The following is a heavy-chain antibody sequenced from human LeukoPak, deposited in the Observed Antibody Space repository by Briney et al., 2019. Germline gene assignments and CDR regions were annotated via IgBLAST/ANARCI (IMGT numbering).Heavy chain of an antibody. CDR1: GFIFSSYW. Sequence: GGSLRLSCAASGFIFSSYWMTWVRQAPGKGLEWVANIKQAGSENSYVDSVKGRFTISRDNSKNTLYLQMNSLRAEDTAVYYCAKDRGDFPPYFDYWGQGTLVTVSS. CDR3: AKDRGDFPPYFDY. CDR2: IKQAGSEN. J-gene: IGHJ4*02. D-gene: IGHD2-21*02. V-gene: IGHV3-7*04.